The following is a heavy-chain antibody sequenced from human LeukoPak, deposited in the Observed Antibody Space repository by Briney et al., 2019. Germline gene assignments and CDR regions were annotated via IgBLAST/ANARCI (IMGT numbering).Heavy chain of an antibody. CDR2: ISGSGGST. Sequence: GGSLRLSCAASGFTFSSYAMSWVRQAPGKGLEWVSIISGSGGSTYYADSVKGRFTISRDTSKNTLYLQMNSLRAEDTAVYYFAKSTTIAARPNYFDYWGQGTLVTVSS. CDR1: GFTFSSYA. V-gene: IGHV3-23*01. J-gene: IGHJ4*02. CDR3: AKSTTIAARPNYFDY. D-gene: IGHD6-6*01.